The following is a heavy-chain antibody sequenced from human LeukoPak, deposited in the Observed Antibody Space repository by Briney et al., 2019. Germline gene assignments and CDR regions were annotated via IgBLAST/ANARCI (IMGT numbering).Heavy chain of an antibody. D-gene: IGHD2/OR15-2a*01. CDR1: GYTSTSYY. Sequence: RASVKVSCKASGYTSTSYYMHWVRQAPGQGLEWMGIINPSGGSTSYAQKFQGRVTMTRDTSTSTVYMELSSLRSEDTAVYYCAREESRARTTYGMDVWGQGTTVTVSS. V-gene: IGHV1-46*01. CDR2: INPSGGST. J-gene: IGHJ6*02. CDR3: AREESRARTTYGMDV.